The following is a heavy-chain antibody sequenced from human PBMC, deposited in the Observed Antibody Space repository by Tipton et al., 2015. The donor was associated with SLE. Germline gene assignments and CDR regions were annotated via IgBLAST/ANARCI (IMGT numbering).Heavy chain of an antibody. Sequence: TLSLTRTVSGGSISSSSYYWGWIRQPPGKGLEWIGSIYYSGSTYYNPSLKSRVTISVDTSKNQFSLKLSSVTAADTAVYYCARVQAYEGFDPWGQGTLVTVSS. V-gene: IGHV4-39*07. J-gene: IGHJ5*02. CDR2: IYYSGST. D-gene: IGHD3-16*01. CDR3: ARVQAYEGFDP. CDR1: GGSISSSSYY.